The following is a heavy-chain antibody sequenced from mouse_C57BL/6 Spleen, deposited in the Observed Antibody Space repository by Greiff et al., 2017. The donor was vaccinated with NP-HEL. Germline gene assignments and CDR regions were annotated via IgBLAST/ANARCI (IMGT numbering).Heavy chain of an antibody. CDR1: GYTFTSYW. J-gene: IGHJ3*01. CDR2: IYPGSGST. CDR3: SRSHSWACFAY. D-gene: IGHD1-1*01. V-gene: IGHV1-55*01. Sequence: QVQLQQSGAELVKPGASVKMSCKASGYTFTSYWITWVKQRPGQGLEWIGDIYPGSGSTNYNEKFKSKATLTVDTSSSTAYMQLSSLTAEDSAVYYCSRSHSWACFAYGGQGTLVTVSA.